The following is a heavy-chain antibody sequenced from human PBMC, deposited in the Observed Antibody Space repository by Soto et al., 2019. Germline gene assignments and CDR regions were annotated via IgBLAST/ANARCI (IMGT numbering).Heavy chain of an antibody. Sequence: SETLSLTCAVYGGSFSGYYWSWIRQPPGKGLEWIGEVNHSGSTNYNPSLKSRVTISVDTSKNQFSLKLSSVTAADTAVYYCARGLLARDFWSAAWSYYFDYWGQGTLVTVSS. CDR1: GGSFSGYY. J-gene: IGHJ4*02. CDR3: ARGLLARDFWSAAWSYYFDY. D-gene: IGHD3-3*01. CDR2: VNHSGST. V-gene: IGHV4-34*01.